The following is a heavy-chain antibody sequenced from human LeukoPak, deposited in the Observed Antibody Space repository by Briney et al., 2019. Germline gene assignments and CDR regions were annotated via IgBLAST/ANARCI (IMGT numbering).Heavy chain of an antibody. V-gene: IGHV4-38-2*02. D-gene: IGHD1-26*01. CDR3: ARDGRFPPEVLPRYFDY. CDR1: GYSISSGYY. Sequence: SETLSLTCTVSGYSISSGYYWGWIRQPPGKGLEWIGNIYYSGSTYYNPSLKSRVTISVETSKNQFSLKLSSVTAADTAVYYCARDGRFPPEVLPRYFDYWGQGTLVTVSS. J-gene: IGHJ4*02. CDR2: IYYSGST.